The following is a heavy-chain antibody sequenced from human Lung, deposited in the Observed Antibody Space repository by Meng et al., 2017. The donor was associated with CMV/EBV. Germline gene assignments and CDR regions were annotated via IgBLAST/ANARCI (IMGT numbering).Heavy chain of an antibody. CDR2: ISSGSSYI. CDR1: GFTLSSYS. V-gene: IGHV3-21*01. D-gene: IGHD1-1*01. Sequence: SCAASGFTLSSYSMNWVRQAPGKGLEWVSSISSGSSYIYYADSVKGRFTISRDNAKNSLYLQMNSLRAEDTAVYYCAREGGRAGTPGSYYYGMDVWXQGTTVTVSS. J-gene: IGHJ6*02. CDR3: AREGGRAGTPGSYYYGMDV.